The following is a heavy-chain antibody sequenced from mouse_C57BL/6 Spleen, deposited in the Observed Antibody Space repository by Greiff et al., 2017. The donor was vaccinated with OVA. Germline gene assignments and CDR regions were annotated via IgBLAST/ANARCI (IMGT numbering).Heavy chain of an antibody. CDR2: INPGSGDT. Sequence: QVQLQQSGAELVRPGTSVKVSCTASGYTFTNYFIDWVKQRPGQGLEWIGGINPGSGDTNYNEKFKGKATLTADTSSSTAYLQLSSLPSEDSAVYMCAGRGSSSFDDWGQGTTLTVSS. D-gene: IGHD1-1*01. CDR3: AGRGSSSFDD. V-gene: IGHV1-54*01. J-gene: IGHJ2*01. CDR1: GYTFTNYF.